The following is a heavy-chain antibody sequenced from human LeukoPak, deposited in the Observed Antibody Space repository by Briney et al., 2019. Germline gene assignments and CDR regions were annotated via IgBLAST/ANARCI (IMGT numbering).Heavy chain of an antibody. CDR2: IKSDGST. D-gene: IGHD3-22*01. CDR1: GFTFSSYW. CDR3: ARAPSEIGGYYPEYFRH. V-gene: IGHV3-74*01. Sequence: GGSLRLSCAASGFTFSSYWMHWVRHAPGKGLVWVSRIKSDGSTRYSDSVKGRFTISRDNAKNTVSLQMNSLRAEDTGVYYCARAPSEIGGYYPEYFRHWGQGTLVTVSP. J-gene: IGHJ1*01.